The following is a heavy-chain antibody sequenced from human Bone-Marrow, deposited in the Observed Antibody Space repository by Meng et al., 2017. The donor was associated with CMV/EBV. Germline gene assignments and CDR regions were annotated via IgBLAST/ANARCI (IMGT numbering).Heavy chain of an antibody. CDR2: FDPEDGET. CDR1: GYTFTSYD. CDR3: ATGPRGSSSWFGWFDP. J-gene: IGHJ5*02. Sequence: ASVKVSCKASGYTFTSYDINWVRQATGQGLEWMGGFDPEDGETIYAQKFQGRVTMTEDTSTDTAYMELSSLRSEDTAVYYCATGPRGSSSWFGWFDPWGQGTLVTVSS. D-gene: IGHD6-13*01. V-gene: IGHV1-24*01.